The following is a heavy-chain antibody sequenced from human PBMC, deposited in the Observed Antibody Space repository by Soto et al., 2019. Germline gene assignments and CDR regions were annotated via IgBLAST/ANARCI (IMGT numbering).Heavy chain of an antibody. Sequence: GGSLRLSCAASGFTVSSNYMSWVRQAPGKGLEWVSVIYSGGSTYYADSVKGRFTISRDNSKNTLYLQMNSLRAEDTAVYYCARCRDEYSSSPAETYYYYYGMDVWGQGTTVTVSS. J-gene: IGHJ6*02. V-gene: IGHV3-53*01. D-gene: IGHD6-6*01. CDR1: GFTVSSNY. CDR2: IYSGGST. CDR3: ARCRDEYSSSPAETYYYYYGMDV.